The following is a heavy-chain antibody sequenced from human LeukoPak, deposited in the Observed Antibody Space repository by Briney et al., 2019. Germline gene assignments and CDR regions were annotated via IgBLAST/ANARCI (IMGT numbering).Heavy chain of an antibody. V-gene: IGHV3-7*01. CDR3: ASGRTSHPNDAFDI. CDR2: IKQDGSEK. Sequence: GGSLRLSCAASGFTFSSYWMSWVRQAPGKGLEWVANIKQDGSEKYYVDSVKGRFTISRDNAKNSLYLQMNSLRAEDTAVYCCASGRTSHPNDAFDIWGQGTMVTVSS. CDR1: GFTFSSYW. J-gene: IGHJ3*02. D-gene: IGHD2-2*01.